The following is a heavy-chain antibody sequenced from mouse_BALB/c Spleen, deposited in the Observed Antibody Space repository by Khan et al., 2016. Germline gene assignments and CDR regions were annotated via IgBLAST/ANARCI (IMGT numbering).Heavy chain of an antibody. J-gene: IGHJ3*01. D-gene: IGHD1-1*01. CDR3: VRGIISGCYGVPWFAY. CDR1: GFTFNTYA. V-gene: IGHV10-1*02. Sequence: EVQLVASGGGLVQPKGSLKLSCAASGFTFNTYAMNWVRQAPGKGLEWVARIRSKSYNYATYYADSVKDRFTISRDDSQSMLYLQMNNLKTEDTAMYYCVRGIISGCYGVPWFAYWGQGTLVTVSA. CDR2: IRSKSYNYAT.